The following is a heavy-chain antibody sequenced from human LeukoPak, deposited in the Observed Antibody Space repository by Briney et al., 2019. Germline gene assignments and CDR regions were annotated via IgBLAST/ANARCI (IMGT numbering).Heavy chain of an antibody. J-gene: IGHJ4*01. CDR1: GFTFDDYG. CDR3: ARAVGAPTAMVLY. CDR2: INWHGGAT. Sequence: SGGSLRLSCATSGFTFDDYGMAWVRQVPGKGLEWVSGINWHGGATCYADSVRGRFTISRDTAENSLYLDMSSLRVEDTALYYCARAVGAPTAMVLYWGHGTLVTVSS. V-gene: IGHV3-20*04. D-gene: IGHD2-2*01.